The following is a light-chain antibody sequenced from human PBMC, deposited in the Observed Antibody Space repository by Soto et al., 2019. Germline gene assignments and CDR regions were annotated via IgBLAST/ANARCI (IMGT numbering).Light chain of an antibody. V-gene: IGKV1-33*01. CDR2: DAS. CDR1: QDISNY. CDR3: QQYDNLPLT. Sequence: DIQMTQSPSSLSASVGDRVTITCQASQDISNYLNWYQQKPGKAPKLLIYDASNLETVVPSRFSGSGSGTDFTFTIISLQPEDIATYYCQQYDNLPLTFGGGTKVEIK. J-gene: IGKJ4*01.